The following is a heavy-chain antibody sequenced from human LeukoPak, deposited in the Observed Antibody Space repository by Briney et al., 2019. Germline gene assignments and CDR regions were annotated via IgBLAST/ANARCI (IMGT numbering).Heavy chain of an antibody. D-gene: IGHD2-2*01. V-gene: IGHV3-11*04. J-gene: IGHJ5*02. CDR1: GFTFSDYY. CDR3: ARDPGIVVVPAASINWFDP. Sequence: GGSLRLSCAASGFTFSDYYMSWHRQAPGKGLEWVSYISSSGSTIYYADSVKGRFTISRDNAKNSLYLQMNSLRAEDTAVYYCARDPGIVVVPAASINWFDPWGQGTLVTVSS. CDR2: ISSSGSTI.